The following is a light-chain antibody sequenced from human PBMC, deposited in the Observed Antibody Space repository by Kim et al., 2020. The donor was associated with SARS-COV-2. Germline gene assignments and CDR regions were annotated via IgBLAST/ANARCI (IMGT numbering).Light chain of an antibody. CDR2: DVA. CDR3: SSYTVKNTSV. CDR1: STDIGGYNY. Sequence: QSALTQPASVSGSPGQSITISCTGTSTDIGGYNYVSWYQQHPGKAPKLMIFDVANRPSGVSNRFSGSKSGNTASLTISGLQADDEADYYCSSYTVKNTSVFGGGTQLTVL. V-gene: IGLV2-14*03. J-gene: IGLJ3*02.